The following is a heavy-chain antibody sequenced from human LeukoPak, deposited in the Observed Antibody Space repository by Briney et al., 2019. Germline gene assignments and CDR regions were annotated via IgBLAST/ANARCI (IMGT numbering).Heavy chain of an antibody. D-gene: IGHD4/OR15-4a*01. V-gene: IGHV4-4*02. CDR3: ARTPLLITHGRGWFDP. CDR1: GGSISSSNW. Sequence: PSGTLSLTCAVSGGSISSSNWWSWVRQPPGKGLEWIGEIYHSGSTNYNPSLKSRVTISVDKSKNQFSLKLSSVTAADTAVYYCARTPLLITHGRGWFDPWGQGTLVTVSS. CDR2: IYHSGST. J-gene: IGHJ5*02.